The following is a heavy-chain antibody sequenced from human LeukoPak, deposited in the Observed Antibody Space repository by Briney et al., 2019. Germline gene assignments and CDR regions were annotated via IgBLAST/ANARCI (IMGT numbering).Heavy chain of an antibody. Sequence: PGGSLRLSCAVSGFGVSSSYMSWVRQAPGKGLEWVSVLYRDGNTYYADSVTGRFTISRDTSKNTLHLQMNGLRAEDTAVYYCARDLHSSISYGYHWGQGTLVTVSS. V-gene: IGHV3-66*01. J-gene: IGHJ5*02. D-gene: IGHD6-13*01. CDR1: GFGVSSSY. CDR2: LYRDGNT. CDR3: ARDLHSSISYGYH.